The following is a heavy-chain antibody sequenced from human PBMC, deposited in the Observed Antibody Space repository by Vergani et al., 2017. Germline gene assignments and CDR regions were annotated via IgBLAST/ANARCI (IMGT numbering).Heavy chain of an antibody. D-gene: IGHD2-21*01. V-gene: IGHV4-30-4*08. J-gene: IGHJ5*02. CDR2: IYYSGST. CDR1: GFTFSDYY. Sequence: QVQLVESGGGLVKPGGSLRLSCAASGFTFSDYYMSWIRQAPGKGLEWIGYIYYSGSTYYNPSLKSRVTISVDTSKNQFSLKLSSVTAADTAVYYCARGPRILWRYNWFDPWGQGTLVTVSS. CDR3: ARGPRILWRYNWFDP.